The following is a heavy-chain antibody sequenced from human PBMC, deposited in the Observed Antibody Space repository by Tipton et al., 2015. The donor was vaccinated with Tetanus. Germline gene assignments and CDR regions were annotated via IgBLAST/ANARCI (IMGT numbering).Heavy chain of an antibody. V-gene: IGHV4-31*11. CDR1: GASINAGGYL. Sequence: TLSLTCDVSGASINAGGYLWTWVRQHPGKGLEWIGNIYYDTERTSHIPSLASRVTISVDKSKNQFSLRLASVTAADTAVYYCARAYCSGGACFGFWYYYYHGMDVWGQGTTVTVSS. CDR3: ARAYCSGGACFGFWYYYYHGMDV. CDR2: IYYDTERT. J-gene: IGHJ6*02. D-gene: IGHD2-15*01.